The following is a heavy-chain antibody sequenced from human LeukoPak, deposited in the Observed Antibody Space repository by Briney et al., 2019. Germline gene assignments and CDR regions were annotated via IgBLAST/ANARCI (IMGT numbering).Heavy chain of an antibody. CDR3: ARVSGSYVSDY. D-gene: IGHD1-26*01. CDR2: ITGSTSFT. CDR1: GFTFSDYY. J-gene: IGHJ4*02. V-gene: IGHV3-11*05. Sequence: GGSLRLSCAASGFTFSDYYMSWIRQAPGKGLEWVSYITGSTSFTNYADSVKGRFTISRDNAKNSLYLQINSLRAEDTAVYYCARVSGSYVSDYWGQGALVTVSS.